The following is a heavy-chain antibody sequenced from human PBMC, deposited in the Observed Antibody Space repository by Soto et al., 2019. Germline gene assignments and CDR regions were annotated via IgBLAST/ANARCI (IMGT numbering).Heavy chain of an antibody. V-gene: IGHV3-15*07. CDR2: IKSKADGGTT. D-gene: IGHD1-26*01. J-gene: IGHJ5*02. CDR1: TFTFNNAW. CDR3: TIGSGTFTS. Sequence: EVQLVESGGGLVQPGGSLRLSCAASTFTFNNAWMNWVRQAPGKGLEWLGRIKSKADGGTTDYAAPVKDRFTISRDDSEITVRLQMNSLKIEDTAVYYCTIGSGTFTSWGQGTLVTVSS.